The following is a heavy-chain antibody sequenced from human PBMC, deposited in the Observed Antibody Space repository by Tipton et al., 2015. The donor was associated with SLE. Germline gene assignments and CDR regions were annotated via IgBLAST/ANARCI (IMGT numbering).Heavy chain of an antibody. CDR1: GGSFSGYS. CDR3: ARGILEWSDY. Sequence: TLSLTCAVYGGSFSGYSWSWIRQPPGKGLEWIGEINHSGSTNYNPSLKSRVTISVDTSKNQFSLRLSSVTAADTAVYYCARGILEWSDYWGQGTLVTVSS. V-gene: IGHV4-34*01. CDR2: INHSGST. D-gene: IGHD3-3*01. J-gene: IGHJ4*02.